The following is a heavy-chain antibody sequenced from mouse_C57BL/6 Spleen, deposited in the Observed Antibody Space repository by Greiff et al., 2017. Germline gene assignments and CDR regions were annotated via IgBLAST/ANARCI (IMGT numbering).Heavy chain of an antibody. J-gene: IGHJ2*01. Sequence: VQLQQPGAELVRPGSSVKLSCKASGYTFTSYWMHWVKQRPIQGLEWIGNIDTSDSETHYNQKFKDKATLTVDKSSSTAYMQLSSLSSEDSAVYYCARSITTVVARDYFDYWGQGTTLTVSS. CDR2: IDTSDSET. V-gene: IGHV1-52*01. D-gene: IGHD1-1*01. CDR3: ARSITTVVARDYFDY. CDR1: GYTFTSYW.